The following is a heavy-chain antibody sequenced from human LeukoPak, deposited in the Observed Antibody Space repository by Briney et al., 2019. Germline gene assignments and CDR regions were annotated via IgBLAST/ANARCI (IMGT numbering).Heavy chain of an antibody. CDR2: INPNSGGT. D-gene: IGHD2-2*01. Sequence: ASVKVSCKASGYTSTGYYMHWVRQAPGQGLEWMGWINPNSGGTNYAQKFQGRVTMTRDTSISTAYMEPSRLRSDDTAVYYCARGHCSSTSCYNFDYWGQGTLVTVSS. CDR3: ARGHCSSTSCYNFDY. CDR1: GYTSTGYY. J-gene: IGHJ4*02. V-gene: IGHV1-2*02.